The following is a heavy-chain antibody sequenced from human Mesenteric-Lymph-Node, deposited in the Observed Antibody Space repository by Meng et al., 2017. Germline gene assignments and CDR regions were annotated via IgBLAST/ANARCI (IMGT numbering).Heavy chain of an antibody. CDR3: ARGELLWDY. CDR2: IIHGGSP. CDR1: GGSISSYY. V-gene: IGHV4-34*01. Sequence: GRLQGQGPGLVKPSETLSLTCTVSGGSISSYYWSWIRQPPGKGLEWIGEIIHGGSPSYNPSLKSRVTISIDTSKNQLSLKLSSVTAADTAGYYCARGELLWDYWGQGTLVTVSS. J-gene: IGHJ4*02. D-gene: IGHD2-2*01.